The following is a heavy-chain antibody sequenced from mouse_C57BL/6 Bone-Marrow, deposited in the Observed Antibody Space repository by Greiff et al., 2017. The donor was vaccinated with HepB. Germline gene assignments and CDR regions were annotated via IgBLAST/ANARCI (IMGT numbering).Heavy chain of an antibody. CDR2: INPNNGGT. CDR3: ARGELLRPSGFDY. V-gene: IGHV1-22*01. Sequence: EVQLQQSGPELVKPGASVKMSCKASGYTFTDYNMHWVKQSHGKSLEWIGYINPNNGGTSYNQKFKGKATLTVNKSSSTAYMELRSLTSEDSAVYYCARGELLRPSGFDYWGQGTTLTVSS. CDR1: GYTFTDYN. J-gene: IGHJ2*01. D-gene: IGHD1-1*01.